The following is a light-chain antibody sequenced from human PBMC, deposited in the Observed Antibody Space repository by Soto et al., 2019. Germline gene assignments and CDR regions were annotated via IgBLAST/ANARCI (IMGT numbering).Light chain of an antibody. Sequence: DIKMTQSPSTLSASVGDRVTMTCRASQTISRWLAWYQQKPGKDRKLLIYDASSLESGVKQRLSGSGYGKEFNLNISRLQPDDVATYYCQQYNSYFQTVGPGTQVDIK. CDR3: QQYNSYFQT. CDR2: DAS. J-gene: IGKJ1*01. V-gene: IGKV1-5*01. CDR1: QTISRW.